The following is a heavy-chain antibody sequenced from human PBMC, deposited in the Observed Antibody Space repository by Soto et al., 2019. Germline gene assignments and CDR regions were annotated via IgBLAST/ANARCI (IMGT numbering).Heavy chain of an antibody. V-gene: IGHV1-69*01. CDR2: IIPIFATV. D-gene: IGHD5-18*01. CDR1: GGSFSSNP. J-gene: IGHJ4*02. CDR3: ARGGRGYSSAPRYYFDY. Sequence: QVQLVQSGSEVKKPGSSVKVSCKASGGSFSSNPISWVRQAPGQGLEWMAGIIPIFATVHYAQKFQGRVTITADESTSKAYMELTSLRSEDTAVYFCARGGRGYSSAPRYYFDYWGQGNLVTVS.